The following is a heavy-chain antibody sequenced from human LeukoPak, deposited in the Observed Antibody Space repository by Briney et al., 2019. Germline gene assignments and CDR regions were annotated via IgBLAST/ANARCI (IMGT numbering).Heavy chain of an antibody. CDR2: IYYSGST. CDR1: GGSISSGGYY. Sequence: SQTLSLTCTVSGGSISSGGYYWSWIRQHPGKGLEWIGYIYYSGSTYYNPSLKSRVTISVDTSKNQFSLKLSSVTAADTAVYYCARAQRQLIDFDCWGQGTLVTVSS. J-gene: IGHJ4*02. CDR3: ARAQRQLIDFDC. D-gene: IGHD3-16*01. V-gene: IGHV4-31*03.